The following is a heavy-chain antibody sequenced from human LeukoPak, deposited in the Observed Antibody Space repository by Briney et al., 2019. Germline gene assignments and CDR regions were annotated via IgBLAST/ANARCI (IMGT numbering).Heavy chain of an antibody. D-gene: IGHD3-3*01. Sequence: GGSLRLSCAASGFTFSSYWMSWVRQAPGKGLEWVANIKQDGSEKYYVDSVKGRFTISRDNAKNSLYLQMNSLRAEDTAVYYRAREDRAIFGVVIISRHFDYWGQGTLVTVSS. CDR3: AREDRAIFGVVIISRHFDY. J-gene: IGHJ4*02. CDR2: IKQDGSEK. CDR1: GFTFSSYW. V-gene: IGHV3-7*03.